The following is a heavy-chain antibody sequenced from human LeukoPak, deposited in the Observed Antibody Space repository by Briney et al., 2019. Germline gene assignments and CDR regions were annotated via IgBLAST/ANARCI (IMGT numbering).Heavy chain of an antibody. CDR1: GYTFTSNY. J-gene: IGHJ4*02. CDR3: ARDQEGFDY. CDR2: IYPRDSST. Sequence: ASVKVSCKASGYTFTSNYIHWVRQAPGQGLEWMGMIYPRDSSTSYAQKFQGRVTVTRDTSTSTVHMELSGLRSEDTAVYYCARDQEGFDYWGQGTLVTVSS. V-gene: IGHV1-46*01.